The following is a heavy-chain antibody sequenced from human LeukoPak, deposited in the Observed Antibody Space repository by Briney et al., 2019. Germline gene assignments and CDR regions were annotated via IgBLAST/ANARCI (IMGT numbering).Heavy chain of an antibody. CDR2: IFTSTGNT. D-gene: IGHD6-13*01. CDR3: ARAHARAHKSSSWYDWYFDL. Sequence: ASVRVSCKASGYTFITYGISWVRQAPGQGLEWMGWIFTSTGNTDYSQKFQGRVVLTTNTSTSTAYMELRSLRSDDTAVYYCARAHARAHKSSSWYDWYFDLWGRGTLVTVSS. V-gene: IGHV1-18*01. CDR1: GYTFITYG. J-gene: IGHJ2*01.